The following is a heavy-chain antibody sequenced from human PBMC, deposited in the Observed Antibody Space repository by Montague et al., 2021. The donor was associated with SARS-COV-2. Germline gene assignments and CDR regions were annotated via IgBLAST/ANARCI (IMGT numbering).Heavy chain of an antibody. CDR2: IYSGDST. CDR1: GFTVRSNY. V-gene: IGHV3-66*01. J-gene: IGHJ6*02. Sequence: SLRLSCAASGFTVRSNYMSWVRLAPGKGLEWVSVIYSGDSTYYADSVKGRFTISRDNSKNTLYLQMNSLRAEDTAVYYCAARARYYYDMDVWGQGTTVTVSS. CDR3: AARARYYYDMDV.